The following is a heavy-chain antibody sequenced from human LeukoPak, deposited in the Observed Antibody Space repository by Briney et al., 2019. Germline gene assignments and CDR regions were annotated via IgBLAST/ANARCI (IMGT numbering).Heavy chain of an antibody. CDR3: AKGGVDHYGSGTYYLMYYFDH. CDR2: ISGSGYSA. D-gene: IGHD3-10*01. Sequence: GGTLRLSCAVSGFTFSSYGMSWVRQAPGKGLEWVSAISGSGYSAYYADSVKGRFTISRDNSKNTLFLQMNSLRAEDTAVYYCAKGGVDHYGSGTYYLMYYFDHWGQGALVTVSS. J-gene: IGHJ4*02. V-gene: IGHV3-23*01. CDR1: GFTFSSYG.